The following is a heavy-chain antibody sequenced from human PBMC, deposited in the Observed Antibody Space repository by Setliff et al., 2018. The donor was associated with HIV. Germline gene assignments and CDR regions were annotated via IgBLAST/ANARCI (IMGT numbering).Heavy chain of an antibody. V-gene: IGHV4-34*01. CDR1: GGSIRGHY. J-gene: IGHJ4*02. CDR3: ARGSCFNTGCLDS. CDR2: IIHSGST. D-gene: IGHD2-2*01. Sequence: PSETLSLTCTVSGGSIRGHYWSWIRQPPGKGLEWIGEIIHSGSTYYNPSLKSRVTMSVDKSKNHFSLKLRSVTAADTAVYYCARGSCFNTGCLDSWGQGALVTVSS.